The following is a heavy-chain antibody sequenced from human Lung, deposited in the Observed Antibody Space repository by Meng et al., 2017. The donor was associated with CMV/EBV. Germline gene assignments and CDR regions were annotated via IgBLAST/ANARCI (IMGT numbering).Heavy chain of an antibody. J-gene: IGHJ3*02. D-gene: IGHD6-6*01. V-gene: IGHV3-53*01. CDR1: EFNVTSTY. CDR3: ARAGTSSGAFDI. CDR2: IYSGGHR. Sequence: GEXXKISCAASEFNVTSTYMNWVRQAPGKGLEWVSVIYSGGHRYYAGSVKGRFTISRDNSKNTLHLQMNSLRAEDTAMYYCARAGTSSGAFDIWGQGKMVTVSS.